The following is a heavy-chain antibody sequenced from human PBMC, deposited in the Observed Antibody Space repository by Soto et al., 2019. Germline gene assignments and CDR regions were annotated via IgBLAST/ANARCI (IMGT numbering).Heavy chain of an antibody. CDR3: ARGRGVVTGPFDY. D-gene: IGHD2-15*01. V-gene: IGHV4-34*01. J-gene: IGHJ4*02. CDR1: GGPFSGYY. CDR2: INHSGST. Sequence: SETLSLTCAVYGGPFSGYYWSWIRQPPRKGLECIGQINHSGSTNYNPSLKSRVTISVDTSKNQFSLKLSSVTAADTAVYYWARGRGVVTGPFDYWGPGTLVTVSS.